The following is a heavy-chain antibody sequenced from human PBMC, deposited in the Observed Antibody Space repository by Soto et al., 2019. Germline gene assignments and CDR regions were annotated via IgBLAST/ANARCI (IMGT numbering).Heavy chain of an antibody. V-gene: IGHV4-34*01. Sequence: QVQLQQWGAGLLKPSETLSLTCAVYGGSFSGYQWTWIRQTPGKGLEWIGEINDSGNINYNPSPKSRVTILVDTAKKQLSLKLSSVTAADTAVYYCARGLILWFGELSRRGGYYYYMDVWGKGTTVTVSS. J-gene: IGHJ6*03. CDR1: GGSFSGYQ. CDR3: ARGLILWFGELSRRGGYYYYMDV. D-gene: IGHD3-10*01. CDR2: INDSGNI.